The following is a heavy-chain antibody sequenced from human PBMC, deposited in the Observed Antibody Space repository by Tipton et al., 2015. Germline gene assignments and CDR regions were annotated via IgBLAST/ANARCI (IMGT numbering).Heavy chain of an antibody. CDR1: GGSVSSGSYY. D-gene: IGHD3-9*01. V-gene: IGHV4-61*02. Sequence: TLSLTCTVSGGSVSSGSYYWSWIRQPAGKGLEWIGRIYTSGATDYNPSFESRVTMSVDTSKKQFSLTLNYVSASDTAVYYCARDDWGATRYWGQGTLVTVSS. CDR2: IYTSGAT. J-gene: IGHJ4*02. CDR3: ARDDWGATRY.